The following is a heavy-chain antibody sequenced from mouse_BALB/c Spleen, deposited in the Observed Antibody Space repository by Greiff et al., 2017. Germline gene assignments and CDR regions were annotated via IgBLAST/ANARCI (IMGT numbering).Heavy chain of an antibody. CDR3: ARYYYGNYEYYFDY. Sequence: VQLKESGPSLVKPSQTLSLTCSVTGDSITSGYWNWIRKFPGNKLEYMGYISYSGSTYYNPSLKSRISITRDTSKNQYYLQLNSVTTEDTATYYCARYYYGNYEYYFDYWGQGTTLTVSA. V-gene: IGHV3-8*02. CDR2: ISYSGST. CDR1: GDSITSGY. D-gene: IGHD2-1*01. J-gene: IGHJ2*01.